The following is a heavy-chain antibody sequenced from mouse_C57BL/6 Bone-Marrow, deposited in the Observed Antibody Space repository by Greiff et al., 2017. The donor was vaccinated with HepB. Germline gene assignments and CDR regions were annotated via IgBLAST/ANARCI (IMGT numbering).Heavy chain of an antibody. CDR3: AREGFYYGSSYGYWYFDV. CDR1: GYTFTSYW. J-gene: IGHJ1*03. Sequence: VQGVESGAELVKPGASVKMSCKASGYTFTSYWITWVKQRPGQGLEWIGDIYPGSGSTNYNEKFKSKATLTVDTSSSTAYMQLSSLTSEDSAVYYCAREGFYYGSSYGYWYFDVWGTGTTVTVSS. D-gene: IGHD1-1*01. V-gene: IGHV1-55*01. CDR2: IYPGSGST.